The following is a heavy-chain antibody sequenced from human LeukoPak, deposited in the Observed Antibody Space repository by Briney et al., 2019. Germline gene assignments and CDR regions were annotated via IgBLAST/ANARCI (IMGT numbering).Heavy chain of an antibody. J-gene: IGHJ6*03. CDR3: ARESIGVVPYYYYMDV. Sequence: GRSLRLSCAASGFTFSSYAMHWVRQAPGKGLEWVAVISYDGSNKYYADSVKGRFTISRDNSKNTLYLQMNSLRAEDTAVYYCARESIGVVPYYYYMDVWGKGTTVTVSS. V-gene: IGHV3-30-3*01. CDR1: GFTFSSYA. CDR2: ISYDGSNK. D-gene: IGHD3-3*01.